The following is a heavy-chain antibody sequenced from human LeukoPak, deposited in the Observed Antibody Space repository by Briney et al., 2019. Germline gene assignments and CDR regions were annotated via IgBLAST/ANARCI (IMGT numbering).Heavy chain of an antibody. CDR3: ARVRWYSSSWYLTRPYYFDY. Sequence: SETLSLTCAVYGGSFSGYYWSWIRQPPGKGLEWIGEINHSGSTNYNPSLKSRVTISVDTSKNQFSLKLSSVTAADTAVYYCARVRWYSSSWYLTRPYYFDYWGQGTLVTVPS. V-gene: IGHV4-34*01. D-gene: IGHD6-13*01. CDR1: GGSFSGYY. J-gene: IGHJ4*02. CDR2: INHSGST.